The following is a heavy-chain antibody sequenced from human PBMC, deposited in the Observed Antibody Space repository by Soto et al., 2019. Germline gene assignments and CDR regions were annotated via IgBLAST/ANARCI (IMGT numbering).Heavy chain of an antibody. Sequence: EVQLLQSGGGLVQPEGSLRLSCVASGFTFNNYAMSWVRQAPGKGLEWVSTISGSGTNTYYADSVKGRFTISRDSSKDTLFLQMNTLRADDTAIYYCAKELCQLRCPIDYWGQGTLVNVFS. J-gene: IGHJ4*02. CDR3: AKELCQLRCPIDY. D-gene: IGHD4-17*01. CDR1: GFTFNNYA. V-gene: IGHV3-23*01. CDR2: ISGSGTNT.